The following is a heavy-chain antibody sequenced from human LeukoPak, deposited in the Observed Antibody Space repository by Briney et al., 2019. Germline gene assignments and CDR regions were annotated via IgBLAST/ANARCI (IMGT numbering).Heavy chain of an antibody. D-gene: IGHD3-22*01. CDR2: MNPNSGNT. V-gene: IGHV1-8*02. Sequence: ASVKVSCKASGYTFTGYYMHWVRQAPGQGLEWMGWMNPNSGNTGYAQKFQGRVTMTRNTSISTAYMELSSLRSEDTAVYYCARGPTWRGDSYAFDMWGQGTMVTVSS. CDR1: GYTFTGYY. J-gene: IGHJ3*02. CDR3: ARGPTWRGDSYAFDM.